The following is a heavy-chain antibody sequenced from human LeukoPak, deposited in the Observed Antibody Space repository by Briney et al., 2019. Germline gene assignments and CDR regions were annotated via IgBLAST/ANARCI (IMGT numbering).Heavy chain of an antibody. CDR1: GVSIISSNYY. CDR3: ARRLGSSADGILKYYFDY. V-gene: IGHV4-39*01. CDR2: VFYTGTT. Sequence: SETLSLTCTVSGVSIISSNYYWGWFRQPPGKGLEWIASVFYTGTTRHNPSLKSRVTISVDTSKNEFSLNLSSVTAEDTAVYYCARRLGSSADGILKYYFDYWGQGTLVTVSS. D-gene: IGHD6-13*01. J-gene: IGHJ4*02.